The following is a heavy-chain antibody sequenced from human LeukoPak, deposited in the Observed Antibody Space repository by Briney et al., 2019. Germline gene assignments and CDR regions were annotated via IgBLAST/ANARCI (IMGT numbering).Heavy chain of an antibody. J-gene: IGHJ4*02. Sequence: SSETLSLTCTVSGGSISSYYWSWIRQPPGKGLECIGYIYYSGSTNYNPSLKSRVTISVDTPKNQFSLKLSSVTAADTAVYYCARLSDSDSSGYYWGFEYWGQGTLVTVSS. CDR3: ARLSDSDSSGYYWGFEY. V-gene: IGHV4-59*08. CDR1: GGSISSYY. CDR2: IYYSGST. D-gene: IGHD3-22*01.